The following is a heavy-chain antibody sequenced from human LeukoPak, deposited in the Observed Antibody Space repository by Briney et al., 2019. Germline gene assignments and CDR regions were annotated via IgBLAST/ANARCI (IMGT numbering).Heavy chain of an antibody. D-gene: IGHD3-10*02. CDR1: GFTFSSYE. Sequence: GGSLRLSCAASGFTFSSYEMNWVRQAPGKGLEWVSYISSSGSTIYYADSVKGRFTISRDNAKNSLYLQMNSLRAEDTAVYYCAELGITMIGGVWGKGTTVTITS. V-gene: IGHV3-48*03. J-gene: IGHJ6*04. CDR3: AELGITMIGGV. CDR2: ISSSGSTI.